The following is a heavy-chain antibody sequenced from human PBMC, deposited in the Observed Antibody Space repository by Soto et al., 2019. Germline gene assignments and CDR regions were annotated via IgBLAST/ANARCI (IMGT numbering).Heavy chain of an antibody. CDR1: GFTFSSYA. J-gene: IGHJ4*02. CDR3: AKDDSSSWYG. Sequence: PVGSLRLSCAASGFTFSSYAMSWVRQAPGKGLEWVSAISGSGGSTYYADSVKGRFTISRDNSKNTLYLQMNSLRAEETAVYYCAKDDSSSWYGRGQGTLVTVSS. D-gene: IGHD6-13*01. CDR2: ISGSGGST. V-gene: IGHV3-23*01.